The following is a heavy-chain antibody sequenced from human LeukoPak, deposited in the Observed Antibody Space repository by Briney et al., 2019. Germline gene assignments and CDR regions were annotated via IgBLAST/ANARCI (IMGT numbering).Heavy chain of an antibody. V-gene: IGHV3-30*02. D-gene: IGHD6-19*01. CDR2: IRYDGSNK. CDR1: GFTFSSYG. J-gene: IGHJ1*01. Sequence: GGSLRLSRAASGFTFSSYGMDWVRQAPGKGLEWVAFIRYDGSNKYYADSVKGRFTISRDNSKNTLYLQMNSLRAEDTAVYYRAKVRSGWPPAEYFQHWGQGTLVTVSS. CDR3: AKVRSGWPPAEYFQH.